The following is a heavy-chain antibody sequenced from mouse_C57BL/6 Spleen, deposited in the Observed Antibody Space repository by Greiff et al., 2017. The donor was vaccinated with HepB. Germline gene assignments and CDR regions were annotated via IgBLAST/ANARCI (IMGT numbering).Heavy chain of an antibody. CDR2: ISSGSSTI. CDR1: GFTFSDYG. Sequence: EVHLVESGGGLVKPGGSLKLSCAASGFTFSDYGMHWVRQAPEKGLEWVAYISSGSSTIYYADTVKGRFTISRDNAKNTLFLQMTSLRSEDTAMYYCARERKVTLDYWGQGTTLTVSS. V-gene: IGHV5-17*01. J-gene: IGHJ2*01. D-gene: IGHD2-2*01. CDR3: ARERKVTLDY.